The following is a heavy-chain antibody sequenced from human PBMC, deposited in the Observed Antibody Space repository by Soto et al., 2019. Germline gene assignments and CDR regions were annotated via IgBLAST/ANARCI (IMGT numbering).Heavy chain of an antibody. CDR1: GYIFSANY. V-gene: IGHV1-2*02. J-gene: IGHJ5*02. CDR3: VRALALGFSNWFDP. Sequence: QVILVQSGAEVQKPGASLKVSCKASGYIFSANYIHWVRQAPGQGLEWLGWINPHSGATNYAQKFLGRVTMRAPTSASTAYRDLARLKSDDTAVYYCVRALALGFSNWFDPWGRGTLFTVS. D-gene: IGHD3-10*01. CDR2: INPHSGAT.